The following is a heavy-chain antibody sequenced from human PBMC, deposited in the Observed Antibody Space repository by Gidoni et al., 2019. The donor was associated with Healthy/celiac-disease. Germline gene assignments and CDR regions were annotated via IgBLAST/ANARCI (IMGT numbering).Heavy chain of an antibody. J-gene: IGHJ6*02. V-gene: IGHV1-2*02. Sequence: QVQLVQSGAEVKKPGASVKVSCKASGYTFTGYYMPWVRQAPGQGLEWMGWINPNSGGTNYAQKFQGRVTMTRDTSISTAYMELSRLRSDDTAVYYCARSNWLGGGSSFDYYYYGMDVWGQGTTVTVSS. D-gene: IGHD2-15*01. CDR3: ARSNWLGGGSSFDYYYYGMDV. CDR2: INPNSGGT. CDR1: GYTFTGYY.